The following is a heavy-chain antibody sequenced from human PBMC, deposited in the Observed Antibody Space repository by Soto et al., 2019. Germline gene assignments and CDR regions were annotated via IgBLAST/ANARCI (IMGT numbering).Heavy chain of an antibody. CDR3: AKHRSNSGWYVDY. CDR2: ISWNGGSV. D-gene: IGHD6-19*01. CDR1: GVSLDDYA. Sequence: EVQLVESGGGLVQPGRSLRISCAASGVSLDDYAMHWVRQAPGKGLEWVSGISWNGGSVGYADSVKGRFTISRDNAKNSVYLQMNSLRPEDTALYFCAKHRSNSGWYVDYWGQGTLVTVSS. J-gene: IGHJ4*02. V-gene: IGHV3-9*01.